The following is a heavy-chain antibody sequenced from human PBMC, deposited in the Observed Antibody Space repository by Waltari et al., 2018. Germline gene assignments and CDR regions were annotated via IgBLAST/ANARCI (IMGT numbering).Heavy chain of an antibody. V-gene: IGHV4-34*01. CDR3: ARGLTGTTFLGY. J-gene: IGHJ4*02. D-gene: IGHD1-7*01. CDR2: INHKGST. CDR1: GGSFSGYY. Sequence: QVQLQQWGAGLLKPSDTLSLTCAVYGGSFSGYYWSWIRQPPGKGLDWIGEINHKGSTNDNPSLKGRVTISVDTSKNQFSLKLSSVTAADTAVYYCARGLTGTTFLGYWGQGTLVTVSS.